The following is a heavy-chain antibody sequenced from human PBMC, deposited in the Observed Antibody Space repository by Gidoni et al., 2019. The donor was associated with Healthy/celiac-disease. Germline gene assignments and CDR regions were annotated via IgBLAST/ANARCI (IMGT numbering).Heavy chain of an antibody. V-gene: IGHV3-7*03. D-gene: IGHD6-6*01. Sequence: EVQLVESGGGLVQPGGSLRLSCAASGFTFSRYWMSWVRQAPGKGLEWVANIKQDGSEKYYVDSVKGRFTISRDNAKNSLYLQMNSLRAEDTAVYYCAREGRIAARPDAFDIWGQGTMVTVSS. CDR2: IKQDGSEK. CDR3: AREGRIAARPDAFDI. CDR1: GFTFSRYW. J-gene: IGHJ3*02.